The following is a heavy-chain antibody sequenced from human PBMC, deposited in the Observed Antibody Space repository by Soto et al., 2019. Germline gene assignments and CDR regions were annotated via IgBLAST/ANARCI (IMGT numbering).Heavy chain of an antibody. D-gene: IGHD3-10*02. CDR3: ASVRGGYYYAMDV. CDR2: IYHSGST. J-gene: IGHJ6*02. V-gene: IGHV4-4*02. CDR1: GGSISSSNW. Sequence: SETLSLTCAVSGGSISSSNWWSWVRQPPGKGLEWIGEIYHSGSTNYNPSLKSRVTISVDKPKNQFSLKLSSVTAADTAVYYCASVRGGYYYAMDVWGQGTTVTVSS.